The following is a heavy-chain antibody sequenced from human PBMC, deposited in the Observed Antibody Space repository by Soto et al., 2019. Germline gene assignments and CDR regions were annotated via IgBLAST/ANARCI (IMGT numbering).Heavy chain of an antibody. V-gene: IGHV4-39*01. J-gene: IGHJ4*02. CDR2: IYYRGST. D-gene: IGHD6-19*01. Sequence: QLQLQESGPGLVKPSETLSRTCTVSGGSISSSNYYWGWIRQPPGKGLEWIGNIYYRGSTYYNPSLKCRVTISVDTSKNPFALKLRSVTAADTAVYFCARLRSGPDHGWYWAFDYWGQGTLVTVSS. CDR3: ARLRSGPDHGWYWAFDY. CDR1: GGSISSSNYY.